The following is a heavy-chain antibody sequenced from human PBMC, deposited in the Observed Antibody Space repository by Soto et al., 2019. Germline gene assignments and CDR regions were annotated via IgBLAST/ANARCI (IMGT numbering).Heavy chain of an antibody. J-gene: IGHJ4*02. Sequence: PSETLSLTCTVSGDAIRSDPWNWIRQTPGKGLEWIGYVYYAGTTKYNPSVKSRVTIVVDRSKNQFSLKLASVTPEDTAVYFCARGHYYDSSDLFAFWGQGSLVTVSS. CDR3: ARGHYYDSSDLFAF. CDR1: GDAIRSDP. V-gene: IGHV4-59*01. CDR2: VYYAGTT. D-gene: IGHD3-22*01.